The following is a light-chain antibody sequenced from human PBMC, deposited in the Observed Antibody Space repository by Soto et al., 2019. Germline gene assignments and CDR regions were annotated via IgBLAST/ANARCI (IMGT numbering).Light chain of an antibody. CDR1: QGVSSY. Sequence: ETVLTQSPATLSLSPGERATLSCRASQGVSSYLAWYQQKPGQAPRLLIYDASNRATGIPARFSGSGSGTDFTLTISSLEPEDFAVYYCQQRSNWSLTFGGGTKVEIK. J-gene: IGKJ4*01. CDR3: QQRSNWSLT. V-gene: IGKV3-11*01. CDR2: DAS.